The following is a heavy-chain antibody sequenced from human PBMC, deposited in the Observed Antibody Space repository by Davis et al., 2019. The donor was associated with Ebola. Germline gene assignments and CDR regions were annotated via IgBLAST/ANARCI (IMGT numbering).Heavy chain of an antibody. CDR2: IIPIFGTA. V-gene: IGHV1-69*13. J-gene: IGHJ3*02. Sequence: SVPVSCKASGGTLSSYAISWVRQAPGQGLEWTGGIIPIFGTANYAQKFQGRVTITADESTSTAYMERSSLRSEDTAVYYCARWKFDAFDIWGQGTMVTVSS. D-gene: IGHD1-1*01. CDR1: GGTLSSYA. CDR3: ARWKFDAFDI.